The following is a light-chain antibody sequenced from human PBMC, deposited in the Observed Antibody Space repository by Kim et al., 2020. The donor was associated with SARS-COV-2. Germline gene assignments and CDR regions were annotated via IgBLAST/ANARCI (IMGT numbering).Light chain of an antibody. CDR1: QNVINY. CDR3: HKCINAPRT. Sequence: VSLDDRVTITFRARQNVINYLAGFQLTPGQAPRLLIYAASALAPGFPARFSGSGSGTEFTLTFTSLQPEDFAAYYCHKCINAPRTFGLGTKVDIK. CDR2: AAS. V-gene: IGKV1-27*01. J-gene: IGKJ1*01.